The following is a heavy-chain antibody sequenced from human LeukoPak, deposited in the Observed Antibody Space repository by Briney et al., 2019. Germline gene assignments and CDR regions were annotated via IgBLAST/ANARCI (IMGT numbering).Heavy chain of an antibody. CDR2: ISGSGGST. Sequence: PGGSLRLSCAASGFTFSSYAMSWVRQAPGKGREWVSAISGSGGSTYYTDSVKSRFTTSTDNSTNTLYLQMKSLRAEDTAVYYCAQAAVDTAMATYYFDYWGQGTLVTVSS. V-gene: IGHV3-23*01. J-gene: IGHJ4*02. CDR3: AQAAVDTAMATYYFDY. D-gene: IGHD5-18*01. CDR1: GFTFSSYA.